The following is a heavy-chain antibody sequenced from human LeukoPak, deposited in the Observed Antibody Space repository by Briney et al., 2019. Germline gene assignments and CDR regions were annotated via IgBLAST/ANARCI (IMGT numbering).Heavy chain of an antibody. V-gene: IGHV1-46*01. CDR2: INPSGGST. J-gene: IGHJ4*02. CDR1: GYTFTSCY. Sequence: ASVKVSCKASGYTFTSCYMHWVRQAPGQGLEWMGIINPSGGSTSYAQKFQGRVTMTRDTSTSTVYMELSSLRSEDTAVYYCARDRYYDSSGYYSTSLIDYWGQGTLVTVSS. D-gene: IGHD3-22*01. CDR3: ARDRYYDSSGYYSTSLIDY.